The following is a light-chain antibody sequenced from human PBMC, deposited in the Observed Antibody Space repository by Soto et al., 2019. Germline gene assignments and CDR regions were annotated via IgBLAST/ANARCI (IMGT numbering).Light chain of an antibody. CDR3: AAWDDSLNGRV. Sequence: QSVLTQPPSASGTPGQRVTISCSGSSSNIGSNTVNWYQQLPGTAPNLLIYSDNQRPSGVPDRFSGSKSGTSASLAISWLQSEDEADYYCAAWDDSLNGRVFGGGTKVTVL. J-gene: IGLJ2*01. CDR2: SDN. V-gene: IGLV1-44*01. CDR1: SSNIGSNT.